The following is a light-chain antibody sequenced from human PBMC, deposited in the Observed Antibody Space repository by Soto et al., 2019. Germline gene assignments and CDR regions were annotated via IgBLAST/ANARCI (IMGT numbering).Light chain of an antibody. V-gene: IGLV2-8*01. CDR2: EVS. J-gene: IGLJ1*01. Sequence: QSALTQPPSASGSPGRSVTISCTGTSSDVGGYNYVSWYRQHPGKAPKLMIYEVSKRPSGVADRFSGSKSGNTASLTVTGLQAEDEADYYCCSYAGSNNFVFGTGTKVTV. CDR1: SSDVGGYNY. CDR3: CSYAGSNNFV.